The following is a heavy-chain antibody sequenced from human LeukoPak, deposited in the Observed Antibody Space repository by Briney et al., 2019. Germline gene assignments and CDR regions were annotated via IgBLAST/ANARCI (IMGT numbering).Heavy chain of an antibody. CDR2: IFPGDSDT. CDR1: GYRFTSNW. D-gene: IGHD3-10*01. V-gene: IGHV5-51*01. CDR3: ARRRVGSGSYYNVGGYYFDN. Sequence: GESLKISCKAYGYRFTSNWIGWVRQMPGKGLEWTGIIFPGDSDTRYSPSFQGQVTISVDESISTAYLQWSSLKASDTAIYYCARRRVGSGSYYNVGGYYFDNWGQGTLVTVSS. J-gene: IGHJ4*02.